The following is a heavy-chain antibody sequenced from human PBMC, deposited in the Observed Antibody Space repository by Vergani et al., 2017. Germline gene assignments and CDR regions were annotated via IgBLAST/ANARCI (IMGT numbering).Heavy chain of an antibody. CDR3: ARLVAAAGWSTGY. J-gene: IGHJ4*02. D-gene: IGHD6-13*01. V-gene: IGHV4-4*02. Sequence: GEIYHSGSTTYNPSLKSRVTISVDKSKNQFSLKLNSVTAADTAVYYCARLVAAAGWSTGYWGQGTLVTVSS. CDR2: IYHSGST.